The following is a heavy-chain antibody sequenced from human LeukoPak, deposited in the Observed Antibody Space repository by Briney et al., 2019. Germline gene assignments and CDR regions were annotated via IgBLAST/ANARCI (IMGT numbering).Heavy chain of an antibody. J-gene: IGHJ4*02. CDR3: AKEEMATNALDY. CDR2: ISYDGSNK. Sequence: GRSLRLSCAASGFTFSSYGMHWVRQAPGKGLEWVAVISYDGSNKYYADSVKGRFTISRDNSKNTLYLQMNSLRAEDTAVYYCAKEEMATNALDYWGQGTLVTVSS. V-gene: IGHV3-30*18. CDR1: GFTFSSYG. D-gene: IGHD5-24*01.